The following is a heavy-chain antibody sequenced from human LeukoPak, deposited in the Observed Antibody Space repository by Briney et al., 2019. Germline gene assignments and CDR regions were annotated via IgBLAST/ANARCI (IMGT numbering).Heavy chain of an antibody. Sequence: PGGSLRLSCAASGFTFSNYAMSWVRQPPGKGLEWVSAISGTGGSTYYADSMEGRFTISRDNSKNTLYLQMNSLRAEDTAVYYCAKGTSGTYCYYTDVWGKGTTVTVSS. CDR3: AKGTSGTYCYYTDV. D-gene: IGHD1-26*01. CDR1: GFTFSNYA. V-gene: IGHV3-23*01. CDR2: ISGTGGST. J-gene: IGHJ6*03.